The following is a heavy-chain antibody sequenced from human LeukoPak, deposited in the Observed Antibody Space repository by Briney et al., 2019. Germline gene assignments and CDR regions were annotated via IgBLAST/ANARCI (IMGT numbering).Heavy chain of an antibody. CDR3: AREIMVSREWYFDL. V-gene: IGHV3-7*01. Sequence: GGSLRLSCAASGFTFSSYWMTWVRQAPGKGLEWVANIGEDGSEKYYVDSVKGRFTISRDNAKNTLYLQMNSLRVEDTAVYFCAREIMVSREWYFDLWGRGTLVTVAS. CDR1: GFTFSSYW. D-gene: IGHD2-21*01. CDR2: IGEDGSEK. J-gene: IGHJ2*01.